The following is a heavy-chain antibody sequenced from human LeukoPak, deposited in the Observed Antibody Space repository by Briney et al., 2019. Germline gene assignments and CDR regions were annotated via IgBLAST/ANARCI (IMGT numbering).Heavy chain of an antibody. CDR3: ARYSEGSGSYYNVHFDY. V-gene: IGHV3-11*01. CDR1: GFTFSDYY. J-gene: IGHJ4*02. Sequence: PGGPLRLSCAASGFTFSDYYMSWIRQAPGKGLEWVSYISSSGSTIYYADSVKGRFTISRDNAKNSLYLQMNSLRAEDTAVYYCARYSEGSGSYYNVHFDYWGQGTLVTVSS. CDR2: ISSSGSTI. D-gene: IGHD3-10*01.